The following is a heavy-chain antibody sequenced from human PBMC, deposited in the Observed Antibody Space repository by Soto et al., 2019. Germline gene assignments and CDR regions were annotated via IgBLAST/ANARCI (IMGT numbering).Heavy chain of an antibody. Sequence: ASVKVSCKASGYTFTSYAMHWVRQAPGQRLEWMGWINAGNGNTKYSQKFQGRVTITRDTSASTDYMELSSLRSEDTAVYYCDRGTGEWLARAVDYWGQGTLVTVSS. CDR3: DRGTGEWLARAVDY. D-gene: IGHD6-19*01. V-gene: IGHV1-3*01. CDR1: GYTFTSYA. J-gene: IGHJ4*02. CDR2: INAGNGNT.